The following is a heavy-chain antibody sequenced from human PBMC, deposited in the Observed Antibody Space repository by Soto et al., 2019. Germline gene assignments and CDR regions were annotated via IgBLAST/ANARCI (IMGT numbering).Heavy chain of an antibody. CDR2: IWYDGSEI. J-gene: IGHJ4*02. V-gene: IGHV3-33*01. CDR1: GFTFYRYG. CDR3: ARGAPTDYGDCDH. Sequence: QVQLVESGGGVVQPGRSLRLSCAASGFTFYRYGMHWVRQAPGKGLEWVAVIWYDGSEIYYAESVKGRFTISRDNSKNTLYLQMNSLRADDTAVYYCARGAPTDYGDCDHWGRGTLVTVSS. D-gene: IGHD3-10*01.